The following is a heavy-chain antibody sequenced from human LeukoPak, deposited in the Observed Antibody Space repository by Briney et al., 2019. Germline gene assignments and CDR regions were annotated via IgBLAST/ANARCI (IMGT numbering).Heavy chain of an antibody. CDR1: GGSISAYY. CDR3: ARRRDLLRSNWYFDL. V-gene: IGHV4-59*08. CDR2: IDYSGST. Sequence: SETLSLTCTVSGGSISAYYWSWIRQAPGKGLEWIGYIDYSGSTNYNPSLKSRLTISADTSKNQFSLKLSSVTAADTAVYYCARRRDLLRSNWYFDLWGRGTLVTVSS. D-gene: IGHD1-26*01. J-gene: IGHJ2*01.